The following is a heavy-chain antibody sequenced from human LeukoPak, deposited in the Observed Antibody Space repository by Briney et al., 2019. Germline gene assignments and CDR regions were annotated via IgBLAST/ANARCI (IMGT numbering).Heavy chain of an antibody. Sequence: GRSLRLSCAASEFTFSSYGMHWVRQAPGKGLEWVAVISYDGSNKYYADSVKGRFTISRDNSKNTLYLQMNSLRAEDTAVYYCANTLSNWGQKDFDYWGQGTLVTVSS. V-gene: IGHV3-30*18. CDR1: EFTFSSYG. CDR3: ANTLSNWGQKDFDY. D-gene: IGHD7-27*01. CDR2: ISYDGSNK. J-gene: IGHJ4*02.